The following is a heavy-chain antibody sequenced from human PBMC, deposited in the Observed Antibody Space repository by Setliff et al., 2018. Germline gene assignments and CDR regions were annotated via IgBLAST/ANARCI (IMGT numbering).Heavy chain of an antibody. CDR2: IFYSDTA. D-gene: IGHD2-2*02. Sequence: SETLSLTCTVSGGSIGPHYWSWIRQAPGKGLEWIGHIFYSDTAKYNPSLESRAAISVDSSKNQFSLKLRSVTAADTAVYFCARVIPSAPRFDPWGRGILVTVSS. CDR3: ARVIPSAPRFDP. J-gene: IGHJ5*01. CDR1: GGSIGPHY. V-gene: IGHV4-59*11.